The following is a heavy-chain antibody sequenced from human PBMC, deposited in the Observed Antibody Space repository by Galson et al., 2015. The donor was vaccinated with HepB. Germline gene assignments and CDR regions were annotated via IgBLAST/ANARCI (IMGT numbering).Heavy chain of an antibody. V-gene: IGHV3-30-3*01. CDR3: ARDGSGDCWSASPFFDI. CDR2: ISYDGSNK. Sequence: SLRLSCAASGFTFSSYAMHWVRQAPGKGLEWVAVISYDGSNKYYADSVKGRFTISRDNSKNTLYLQMNSLRAEDTAVYYCARDGSGDCWSASPFFDIWGQGTMVTVSS. D-gene: IGHD3-3*01. CDR1: GFTFSSYA. J-gene: IGHJ3*02.